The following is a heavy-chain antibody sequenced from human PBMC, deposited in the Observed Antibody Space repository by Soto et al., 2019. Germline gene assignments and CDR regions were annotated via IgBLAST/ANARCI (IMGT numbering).Heavy chain of an antibody. V-gene: IGHV3-53*04. CDR2: IYSGGST. Sequence: GGSLRLSCAASGFTVSSNYMSWVRQAPGKGLEWVSVIYSGGSTYYADSVKGRFTISRHNSKNTLYLQMNSLRAEDTAVYYCARELPYCSGGSCYSAFDIWGQGTMVTVSS. CDR3: ARELPYCSGGSCYSAFDI. D-gene: IGHD2-15*01. J-gene: IGHJ3*02. CDR1: GFTVSSNY.